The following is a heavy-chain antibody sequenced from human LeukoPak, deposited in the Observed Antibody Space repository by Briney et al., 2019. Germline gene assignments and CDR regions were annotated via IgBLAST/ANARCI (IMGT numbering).Heavy chain of an antibody. CDR1: GYSISSGYYW. CDR2: IYWDDDK. D-gene: IGHD1-26*01. V-gene: IGHV2-5*02. Sequence: TLSLTCTVSGYSISSGYYWAWIRQPPGKGLEWLALIYWDDDKRYSPSLKSRLTITKDTSKNQVVLTMTNMDPVDTATYYCAHIRATRGDAFDIWGQGTMVTVSS. CDR3: AHIRATRGDAFDI. J-gene: IGHJ3*02.